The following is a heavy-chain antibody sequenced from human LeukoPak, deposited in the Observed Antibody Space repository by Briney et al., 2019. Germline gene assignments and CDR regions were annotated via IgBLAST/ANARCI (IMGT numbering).Heavy chain of an antibody. CDR1: GYTFTSYD. CDR3: VRALKKRGNDY. J-gene: IGHJ4*02. CDR2: MNPNSGNT. V-gene: IGHV1-8*01. Sequence: ASVKVSCKATGYTFTSYDNNWVRQATGQGLEWMGWMNPNSGNTGYAQKFQGRVTMTRNTSISTAYMELSSLRSEDTAVYYCVRALKKRGNDYWGQGTLVTVSS. D-gene: IGHD3-10*01.